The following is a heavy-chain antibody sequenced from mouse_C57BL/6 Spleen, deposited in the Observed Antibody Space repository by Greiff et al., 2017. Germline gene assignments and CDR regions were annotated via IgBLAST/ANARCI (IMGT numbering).Heavy chain of an antibody. D-gene: IGHD2-1*01. CDR2: ISSGSSTI. J-gene: IGHJ3*01. V-gene: IGHV5-17*01. Sequence: EVKLEESGGGLVKPGGSLKLSCAASGFTFSDYGMHWVRQAPEKGLEWVAYISSGSSTIYYADTVKGRYTISRDNAKNTLFLQMTSQRSEDTAMYYCARNYYGNYGFAYWGQGTLVTVSA. CDR3: ARNYYGNYGFAY. CDR1: GFTFSDYG.